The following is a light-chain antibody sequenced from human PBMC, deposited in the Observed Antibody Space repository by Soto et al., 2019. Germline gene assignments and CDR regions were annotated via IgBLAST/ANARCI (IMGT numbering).Light chain of an antibody. CDR1: QDIKKN. Sequence: DIQMTQSPSSLSASVGDRVTITCQASQDIKKNVNWYQQKPGKVPKVLIYDASTLETGVPSRFSGSGSETEFTLTISSLQSEDIATYFCQQFHALPITFGQGTRLDIK. J-gene: IGKJ5*01. CDR2: DAS. CDR3: QQFHALPIT. V-gene: IGKV1-33*01.